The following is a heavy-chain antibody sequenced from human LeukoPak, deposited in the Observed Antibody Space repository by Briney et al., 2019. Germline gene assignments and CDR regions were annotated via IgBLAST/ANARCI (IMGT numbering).Heavy chain of an antibody. CDR3: ARVRGVMGAFDI. CDR2: ISSSSSYI. D-gene: IGHD3-10*01. CDR1: GFTFSSYS. J-gene: IGHJ3*02. Sequence: GGSLRLSCAASGFTFSSYSMNWVRQAPGKGLEWVSSISSSSSYICYADSVKGRFTISRDNAKNSLYLQMNSLRAEDTAVYYCARVRGVMGAFDIWGQGTMVTVSS. V-gene: IGHV3-21*06.